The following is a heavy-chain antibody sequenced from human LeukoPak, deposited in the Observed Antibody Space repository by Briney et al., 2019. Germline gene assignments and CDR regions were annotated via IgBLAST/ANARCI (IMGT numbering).Heavy chain of an antibody. CDR1: GFTFSSYG. D-gene: IGHD3-22*01. V-gene: IGHV3-33*01. CDR3: ARGDYYDSSGPEN. J-gene: IGHJ4*02. Sequence: GGSLRLSCAASGFTFSSYGMHWVRQAPGKGLEWVAVIWYDGSNKYYADSVKGRFTISRDNSKNTLYLQMNSLRAEDTAVYYCARGDYYDSSGPENWGQGTLVTVSS. CDR2: IWYDGSNK.